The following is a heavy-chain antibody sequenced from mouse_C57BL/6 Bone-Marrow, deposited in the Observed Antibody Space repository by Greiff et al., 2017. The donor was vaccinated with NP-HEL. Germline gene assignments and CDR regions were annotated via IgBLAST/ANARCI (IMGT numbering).Heavy chain of an antibody. V-gene: IGHV1-69*01. Sequence: QLQQSGAELVMPGASVKLSCKASGYTFTSYWMHWVKQRPGQGLEWIGEIDPSDSYTNYNQKFKGKSTLTVDKSSSTAYMQLSSLTSEDSAVYYCARGGDGYDEFAYWGQGTLVTVSA. CDR3: ARGGDGYDEFAY. J-gene: IGHJ3*01. D-gene: IGHD2-2*01. CDR1: GYTFTSYW. CDR2: IDPSDSYT.